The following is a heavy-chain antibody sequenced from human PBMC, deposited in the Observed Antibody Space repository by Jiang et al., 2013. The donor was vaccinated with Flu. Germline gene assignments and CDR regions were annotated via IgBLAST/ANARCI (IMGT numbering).Heavy chain of an antibody. CDR1: GFPFRYYR. CDR3: ARDRGGNGHDWAFDY. D-gene: IGHD5-12*01. V-gene: IGHV3-74*01. Sequence: VQLVESGGGSVQPGESLRLSCAASGFPFRYYRMHWVRQVPGKGLVWVSRILSDGSRTDYADSVKGRFTISRDNAKNTLYLEMNSLRVEDTAVFYCARDRGGNGHDWAFDYWGHGTLVTVSS. J-gene: IGHJ4*01. CDR2: ILSDGSRT.